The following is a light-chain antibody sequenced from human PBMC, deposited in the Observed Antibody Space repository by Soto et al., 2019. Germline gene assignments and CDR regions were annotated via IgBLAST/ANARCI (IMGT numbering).Light chain of an antibody. J-gene: IGLJ1*01. V-gene: IGLV1-44*01. CDR2: SND. CDR3: ASWDDSLNGFV. CDR1: SSNIPSNT. Sequence: QSVLTQPPSASATPGQRVTISCSGSSSNIPSNTVNWYQHLPGTAPKILIYSNDQRPSGVPDRFSASKSGTSASLAISGLQSEDEADYYCASWDDSLNGFVFGTGTKVTVL.